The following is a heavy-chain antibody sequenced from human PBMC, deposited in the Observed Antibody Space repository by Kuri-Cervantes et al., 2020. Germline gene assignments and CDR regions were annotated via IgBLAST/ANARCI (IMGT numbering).Heavy chain of an antibody. CDR2: VSYDGRNR. V-gene: IGHV3-30*04. D-gene: IGHD6-19*01. J-gene: IGHJ3*02. Sequence: GESLKISCAASGFSFSNYAMHWVRQAPGKGLEWVAVVSYDGRNRSYADSVKGRFTISRDNAKNSLYLQMNSLRAEDTALYYCAKDQNHKYSSGRNDAFDIWGQGTMVTVSS. CDR1: GFSFSNYA. CDR3: AKDQNHKYSSGRNDAFDI.